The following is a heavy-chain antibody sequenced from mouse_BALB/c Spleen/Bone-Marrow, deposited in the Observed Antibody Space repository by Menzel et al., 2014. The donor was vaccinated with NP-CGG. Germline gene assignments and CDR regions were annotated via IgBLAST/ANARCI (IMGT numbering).Heavy chain of an antibody. CDR1: GYTFTSYY. CDR3: SRGLRDALDY. D-gene: IGHD3-1*01. J-gene: IGHJ4*01. V-gene: IGHV1S81*02. Sequence: VQLQQSGAELVKPGASVKLSCKASGYTFTSYYMYWVKQRPGQGLEWFGEINPSNGGTNFHEKFKNKATLTVDKPSSTADMQLSSVTAEDSAVYYCSRGLRDALDYWGQGTSVTVSS. CDR2: INPSNGGT.